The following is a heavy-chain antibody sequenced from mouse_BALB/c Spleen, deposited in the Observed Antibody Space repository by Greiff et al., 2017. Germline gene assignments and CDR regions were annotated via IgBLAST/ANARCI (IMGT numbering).Heavy chain of an antibody. CDR2: IYPGDGAT. Sequence: QVQLQQSGPELVKPGASVKISCKASGYAFSSSWMNWVKQRPGQGLEWIGRIYPGDGATNYNGKFKGKATLTADKSSSTAYMQLSSLTSVDSAVYFCARCYGNYVYAMDYWGQGTSVTGSS. V-gene: IGHV1-82*01. CDR3: ARCYGNYVYAMDY. J-gene: IGHJ4*01. CDR1: GYAFSSSW. D-gene: IGHD2-1*01.